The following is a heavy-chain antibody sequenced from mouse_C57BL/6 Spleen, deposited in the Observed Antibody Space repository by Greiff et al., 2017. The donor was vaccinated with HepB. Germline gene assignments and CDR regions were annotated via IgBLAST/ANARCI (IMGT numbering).Heavy chain of an antibody. CDR3: ARLGVGSSYVGWYFDV. D-gene: IGHD1-1*01. CDR1: GYTFTSYW. CDR2: VDPNSGGT. J-gene: IGHJ1*03. V-gene: IGHV1-72*01. Sequence: QVQLQQPGAELVKPGASVKLSCKASGYTFTSYWMHWVKQRPGRGLEWIGRVDPNSGGTKYNEKFKSKATLTVDKPSSTAYMQLSSLTSEDSAVYYCARLGVGSSYVGWYFDVWGTGTTVTVSS.